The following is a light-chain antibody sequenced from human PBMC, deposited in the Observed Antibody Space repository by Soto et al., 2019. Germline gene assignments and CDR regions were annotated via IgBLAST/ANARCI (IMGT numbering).Light chain of an antibody. CDR3: QQYDNGPRT. CDR2: GAS. CDR1: QSISSN. J-gene: IGKJ1*01. Sequence: EIVMTQSPATLSVSPGERATLSCRASQSISSNLVWYQQKPGQAPRLLFYGASTRATGIPARFSGSGSGTEFTLTISSLQSEDFAVYYCQQYDNGPRTFGQGTKVEIK. V-gene: IGKV3-15*01.